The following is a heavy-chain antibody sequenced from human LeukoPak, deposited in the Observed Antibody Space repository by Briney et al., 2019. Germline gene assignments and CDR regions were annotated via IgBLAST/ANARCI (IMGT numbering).Heavy chain of an antibody. Sequence: GGSLRLSCAASGFTFSDYYMSWIRQAPGKGLEWVSYISSSGSTIYYADSVKGRFTISRDNAKNSLYLQMNSLRAEDTAVYYCARDYIAARHAFDIWGQGTMVTVSS. D-gene: IGHD6-6*01. CDR2: ISSSGSTI. CDR1: GFTFSDYY. CDR3: ARDYIAARHAFDI. V-gene: IGHV3-11*04. J-gene: IGHJ3*02.